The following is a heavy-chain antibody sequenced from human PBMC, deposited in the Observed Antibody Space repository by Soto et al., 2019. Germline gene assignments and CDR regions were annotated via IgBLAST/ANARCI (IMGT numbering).Heavy chain of an antibody. D-gene: IGHD1-7*01. CDR2: ISSSGSTI. J-gene: IGHJ6*02. Sequence: QVQLVESGGGLVKPGGSLRLSCAASGFTFSDYYMSWIRQAPGKGLEWVSYISSSGSTIYYADSVKGRFTISRDNAKHSLYLQMNSLRAEDTAVYYCASPLGYNWNSQSHGMDVWGQGTTVTVSS. CDR1: GFTFSDYY. CDR3: ASPLGYNWNSQSHGMDV. V-gene: IGHV3-11*01.